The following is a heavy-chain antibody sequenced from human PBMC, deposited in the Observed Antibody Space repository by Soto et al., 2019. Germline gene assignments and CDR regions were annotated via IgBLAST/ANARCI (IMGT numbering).Heavy chain of an antibody. CDR3: TKQSPYSNSWYGVDY. D-gene: IGHD6-13*01. Sequence: PGGSLRLSCSASGFTFSSYAMHWVRQAPGKGLEWVSGISGRGDDTHYADSVKGRFTISRDSSKNTLYLKMNSLRAEDTAVYYCTKQSPYSNSWYGVDYWGQGTLVTVSS. CDR2: ISGRGDDT. J-gene: IGHJ4*02. CDR1: GFTFSSYA. V-gene: IGHV3-23*01.